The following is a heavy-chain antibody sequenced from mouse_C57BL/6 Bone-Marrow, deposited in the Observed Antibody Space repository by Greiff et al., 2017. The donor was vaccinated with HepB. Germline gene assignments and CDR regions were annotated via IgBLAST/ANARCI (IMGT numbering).Heavy chain of an antibody. CDR1: GYTFTSYW. J-gene: IGHJ1*03. V-gene: IGHV1-64*01. Sequence: QVQLQQPGAELVKPGASVKLSCKASGYTFTSYWMHWVKQRPGQGLELIGMIHPNSGSTNYNEKFKSKATLTVDKSSSTAYMQLSSLTSEDSAVYYCARKGNYYGSPWYFDVWGTGTTVTVSS. CDR3: ARKGNYYGSPWYFDV. CDR2: IHPNSGST. D-gene: IGHD1-1*01.